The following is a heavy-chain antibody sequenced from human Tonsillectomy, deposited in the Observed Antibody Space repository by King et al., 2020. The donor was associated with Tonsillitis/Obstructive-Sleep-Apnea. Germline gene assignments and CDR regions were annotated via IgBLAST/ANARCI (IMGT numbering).Heavy chain of an antibody. D-gene: IGHD3-10*01. CDR1: GFTFSSYA. CDR2: IMGSGGST. V-gene: IGHV3-23*04. CDR3: AKNEVHYYGSGSYYNLDY. J-gene: IGHJ4*02. Sequence: VQLVESGGGLVQPGGSLRLSCAASGFTFSSYAMSWVRQAPGKGLEGVSAIMGSGGSTYLADSVKGRFTIPRDNSKNTLYLQMNSLRAEDTAVYYCAKNEVHYYGSGSYYNLDYWGQGTLVTVSS.